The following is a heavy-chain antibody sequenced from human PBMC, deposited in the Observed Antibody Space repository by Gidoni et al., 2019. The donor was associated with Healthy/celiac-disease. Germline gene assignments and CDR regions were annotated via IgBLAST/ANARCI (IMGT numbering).Heavy chain of an antibody. CDR2: INAGNGNT. J-gene: IGHJ3*02. Sequence: QVQLVQSGAEVKKPGASVKVACKASGSTSTSYAMHWVRQGPGQRLVGMGWINAGNGNTKHSQKLQGRVTITRGTSASTAYMELSSLRSEDTAVYYCARASPGTDDAFDIWGQGTMVTVSS. V-gene: IGHV1-3*01. D-gene: IGHD1-1*01. CDR1: GSTSTSYA. CDR3: ARASPGTDDAFDI.